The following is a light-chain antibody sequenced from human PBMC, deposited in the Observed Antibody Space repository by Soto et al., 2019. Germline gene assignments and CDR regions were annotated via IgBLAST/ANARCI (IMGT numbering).Light chain of an antibody. CDR2: AAS. Sequence: DIQLTQSPSFLSASVGDRVTITCRASQGISSYLAWYQQEPGKAPKLLIYAASTLQSGVPSRFSGGGSGTEFTLTISSLQPEDFATYYCQQLNSYPLTFGGGTKVGIK. CDR1: QGISSY. J-gene: IGKJ4*01. CDR3: QQLNSYPLT. V-gene: IGKV1-9*01.